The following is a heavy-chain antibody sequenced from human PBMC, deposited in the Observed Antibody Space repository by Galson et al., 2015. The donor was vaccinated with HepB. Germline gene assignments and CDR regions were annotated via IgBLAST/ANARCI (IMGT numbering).Heavy chain of an antibody. CDR1: GFTFSSYG. V-gene: IGHV3-33*01. J-gene: IGHJ5*02. CDR2: IWYDGSNK. D-gene: IGHD3-3*01. CDR3: TRHPTTFYDFWSGYSDNWFDP. Sequence: SLRLSCAASGFTFSSYGTHWVRQAPGKGLEWVAGIWYDGSNKHYADSVKGRFTISRDNSKNTLCLQVNSLRAEDTALYYCTRHPTTFYDFWSGYSDNWFDPWGQGTLVIVSS.